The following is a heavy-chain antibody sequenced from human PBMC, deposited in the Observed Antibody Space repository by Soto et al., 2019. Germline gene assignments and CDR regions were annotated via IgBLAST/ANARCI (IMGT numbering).Heavy chain of an antibody. CDR3: ARGRGTVITGYYFDY. D-gene: IGHD1-20*01. J-gene: IGHJ4*02. CDR1: GGSFSGYY. V-gene: IGHV4-34*01. CDR2: INHSGST. Sequence: QVQLQQWGAGLLKPSETLSLTCAVYGGSFSGYYWSWIRQPPGKGLEWIGEINHSGSTNYNPSLKSRGTISVDTSKNQFSLKLSSVTAADTAVYYCARGRGTVITGYYFDYWGQGTLVTVSS.